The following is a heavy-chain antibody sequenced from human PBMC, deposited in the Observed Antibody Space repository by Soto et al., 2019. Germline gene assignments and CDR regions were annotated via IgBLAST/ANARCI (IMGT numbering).Heavy chain of an antibody. CDR2: INPNNGDT. D-gene: IGHD3-10*01. J-gene: IGHJ4*02. V-gene: IGHV1-2*02. CDR1: GYTFTGYY. Sequence: ASVKVPCKASGYTFTGYYLHWLRQAPGQGLEWMGWINPNNGDTNYAQNFQGRVTMTRDTSISTAYMELSGLRSDDTAVYYCARVHTYYYYSGSFDYWGQGTLVTVSS. CDR3: ARVHTYYYYSGSFDY.